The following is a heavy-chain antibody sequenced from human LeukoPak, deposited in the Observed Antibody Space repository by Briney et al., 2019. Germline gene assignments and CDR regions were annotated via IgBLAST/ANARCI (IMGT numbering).Heavy chain of an antibody. CDR2: IYYSGST. CDR3: ARETVGGAFDI. Sequence: PSETLSLTCTVSGGSISSYYWSWIRQPPGKGLEWIGYIYYSGSTNYNPSLKSRVTISVDTSKNQFSLKLGSVTAADTAVYYCARETVGGAFDIWGQGTMVTVSS. CDR1: GGSISSYY. V-gene: IGHV4-59*01. J-gene: IGHJ3*02. D-gene: IGHD1-26*01.